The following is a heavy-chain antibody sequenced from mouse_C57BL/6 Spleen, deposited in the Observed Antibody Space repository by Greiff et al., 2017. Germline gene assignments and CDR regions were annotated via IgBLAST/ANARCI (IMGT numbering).Heavy chain of an antibody. CDR1: GYTFTSYW. Sequence: VKLQQPGAELVMPGASVKLSCKASGYTFTSYWMHWVKQRPGQGLEWIGEIDPSDSYTNYNQKFKGKSTLTVDKSSSTAYMQLSSLTSEDSAVYYCARGGDDYDFAYWGQGTLVTVSA. CDR2: IDPSDSYT. D-gene: IGHD2-4*01. CDR3: ARGGDDYDFAY. V-gene: IGHV1-69*01. J-gene: IGHJ3*01.